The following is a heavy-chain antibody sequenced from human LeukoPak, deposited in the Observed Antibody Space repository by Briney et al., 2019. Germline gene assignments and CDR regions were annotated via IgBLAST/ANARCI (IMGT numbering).Heavy chain of an antibody. V-gene: IGHV3-11*01. CDR1: GFTFNDYY. CDR2: ISSRGSTV. Sequence: GGSLRLSCAASGFTFNDYYISWIRQAPGKGLEWVSYISSRGSTVYYADSVKDRFTISRDNAKNSLYLQMNSLRAEDTAVYFCARHTPIVGSTGAFDIWGQGTMVTVSS. J-gene: IGHJ3*02. CDR3: ARHTPIVGSTGAFDI. D-gene: IGHD1-26*01.